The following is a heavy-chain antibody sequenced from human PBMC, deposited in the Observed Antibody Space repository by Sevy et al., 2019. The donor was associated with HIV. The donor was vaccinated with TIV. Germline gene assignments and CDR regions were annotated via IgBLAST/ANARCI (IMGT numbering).Heavy chain of an antibody. V-gene: IGHV3-33*08. J-gene: IGHJ6*02. Sequence: GGSLRLSCVVSGITFSTYGMHWVRQAPGKGLEWVAIIWLDGSNKYYIDSVKGRFTISRDNSKNTLYLQMNSLRSEDTAVYYCARDLQDYGDSYYAMDVWGQGTTVTVSS. CDR1: GITFSTYG. D-gene: IGHD4-17*01. CDR3: ARDLQDYGDSYYAMDV. CDR2: IWLDGSNK.